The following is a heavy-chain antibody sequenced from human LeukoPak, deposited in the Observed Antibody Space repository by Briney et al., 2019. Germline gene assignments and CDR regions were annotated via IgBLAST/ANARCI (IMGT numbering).Heavy chain of an antibody. CDR3: ARHPSWPDYGGTFDY. D-gene: IGHD4-17*01. J-gene: IGHJ4*02. Sequence: SETLSLTCTVSGGSISNYYWSWIRQPPGKRLEWIAYIYSTGNTNYNPSLKGRVTISVDTSKNQFSLWLNSVTAADTAVYYCARHPSWPDYGGTFDYWGQGTLVIVSS. CDR1: GGSISNYY. V-gene: IGHV4-59*08. CDR2: IYSTGNT.